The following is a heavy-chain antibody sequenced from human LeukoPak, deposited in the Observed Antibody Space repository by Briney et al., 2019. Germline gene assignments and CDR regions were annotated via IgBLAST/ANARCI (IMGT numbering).Heavy chain of an antibody. CDR2: VTGSGGNT. CDR3: AKGWGSQSFFDY. Sequence: PGGSLRLSCAASGFTFSNYAMSWVRQAPGKGLEWVSGVTGSGGNTYYADSVKGRFTLSRDNSKNTLDLQMNSLRAEDTAVYYCAKGWGSQSFFDYWGQGALVTVSS. J-gene: IGHJ4*02. CDR1: GFTFSNYA. D-gene: IGHD7-27*01. V-gene: IGHV3-23*01.